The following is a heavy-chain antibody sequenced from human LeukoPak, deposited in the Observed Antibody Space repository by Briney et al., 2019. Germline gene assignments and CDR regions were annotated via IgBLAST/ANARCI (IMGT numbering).Heavy chain of an antibody. CDR1: GGSISSGGYY. V-gene: IGHV4-31*03. CDR2: IYYSGST. J-gene: IGHJ4*02. CDR3: ARATEAWKLGY. Sequence: KSSETLSLTCTVSGGSISSGGYYWSWIRQHPGKGLEWIGYIYYSGSTYYNPSLKSRVTISVDKSKNQFSLKLSSVTAADTAVYYCARATEAWKLGYWGQGTLVTVSS. D-gene: IGHD1-26*01.